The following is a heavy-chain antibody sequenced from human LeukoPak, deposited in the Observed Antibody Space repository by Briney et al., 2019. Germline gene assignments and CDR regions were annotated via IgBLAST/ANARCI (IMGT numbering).Heavy chain of an antibody. CDR1: GFTFSSYG. Sequence: GGSLRLSCAASGFTFSSYGMSWVRQAPGKGLEWVSAISGSGGSTYYADSVKGRFTISRDNSKNTLYLQMNSLRAEDTAVYYCAKALRVVVRGEPWFDPCGQGTLVTVSS. CDR2: ISGSGGST. J-gene: IGHJ5*02. D-gene: IGHD3-10*01. CDR3: AKALRVVVRGEPWFDP. V-gene: IGHV3-23*01.